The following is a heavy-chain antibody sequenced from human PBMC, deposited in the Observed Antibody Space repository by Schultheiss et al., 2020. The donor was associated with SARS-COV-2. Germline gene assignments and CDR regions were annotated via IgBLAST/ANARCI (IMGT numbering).Heavy chain of an antibody. CDR1: GFTFSSYW. Sequence: GGSLRLSCAASGFTFSSYWMSWVRQAPGKGLEWVANIKQDGSEKYYVDSVKGRFTISRDNAKNSLYLQMNSLRAEDTAVYYCARVGQWLADFPFDYWGQGTLVTVSS. CDR3: ARVGQWLADFPFDY. J-gene: IGHJ4*02. D-gene: IGHD6-19*01. CDR2: IKQDGSEK. V-gene: IGHV3-7*01.